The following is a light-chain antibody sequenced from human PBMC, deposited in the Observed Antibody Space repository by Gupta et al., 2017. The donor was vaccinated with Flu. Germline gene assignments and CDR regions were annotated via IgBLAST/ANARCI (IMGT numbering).Light chain of an antibody. CDR1: TSNLGGKD. V-gene: IGLV1-47*02. CDR2: SND. J-gene: IGLJ3*02. Sequence: SVLTPPPSVSLPPGPRVTISCSFRTSNLGGKDVDWDQHVPGAAPKLLMYSNDKRHSGVPDRFSGSKSGTSATVAINGLQAEDEADYFCATWDDSMSGRVFGGGTRLTV. CDR3: ATWDDSMSGRV.